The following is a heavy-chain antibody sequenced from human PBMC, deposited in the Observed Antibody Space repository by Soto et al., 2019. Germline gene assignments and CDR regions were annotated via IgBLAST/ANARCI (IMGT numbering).Heavy chain of an antibody. CDR2: ISAYNGKT. CDR3: ARYSRVPAAMSPDYYYGMDV. CDR1: GYTFPSYV. Sequence: ASVKVSCKASGYTFPSYVISWVRQAPGQGLEWMEWISAYNGKTNYPQKIQGRVTMTTVTSTSTAYMELRSLRSDDTAVYYCARYSRVPAAMSPDYYYGMDVWGQGTTVTVSS. J-gene: IGHJ6*02. D-gene: IGHD2-2*01. V-gene: IGHV1-18*04.